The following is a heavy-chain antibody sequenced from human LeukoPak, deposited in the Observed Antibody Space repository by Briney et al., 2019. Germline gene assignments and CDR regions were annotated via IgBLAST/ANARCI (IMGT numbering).Heavy chain of an antibody. J-gene: IGHJ4*02. V-gene: IGHV3-7*01. CDR3: ARMLSSSWSFDY. D-gene: IGHD6-13*01. Sequence: GGSLRLSCAASGFSFSSFWMNWVRQAPGKGLEWVANIKQDGSDKYYVDSVKGRFTISRDNAKNSLYLQMNSLRAEDTAVYYCARMLSSSWSFDYWGQGTPVTVSS. CDR2: IKQDGSDK. CDR1: GFSFSSFW.